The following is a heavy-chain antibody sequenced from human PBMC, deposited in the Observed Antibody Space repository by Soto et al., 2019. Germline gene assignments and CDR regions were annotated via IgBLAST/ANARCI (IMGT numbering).Heavy chain of an antibody. D-gene: IGHD4-17*01. CDR3: ARSEFGDYGDNHFDY. Sequence: ASVKVSCKASGYTFTSYYMHWVRQAPGQGLEWMGIINPSGGSTSYAQTFQGRVTMTRDTSTSTVYMELSSLRSEDTAVYYCARSEFGDYGDNHFDYWGQGTLVTVSS. CDR1: GYTFTSYY. J-gene: IGHJ4*02. V-gene: IGHV1-46*01. CDR2: INPSGGST.